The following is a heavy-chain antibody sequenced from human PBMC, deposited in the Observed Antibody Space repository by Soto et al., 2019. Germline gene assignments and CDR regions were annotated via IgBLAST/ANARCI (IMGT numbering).Heavy chain of an antibody. CDR3: AHSMLARRPGGCDADFEY. CDR2: LYWNDDK. CDR1: GFSLGTDALG. J-gene: IGHJ4*02. V-gene: IGHV2-5*01. Sequence: QITLKESGPTLVNPTQTLTLTCTFSGFSLGTDALGVGCIRQPPGKALEFLALLYWNDDKRYSPSLRGRLTITKATSKNQVVLTMTNMDPADTSTYYCAHSMLARRPGGCDADFEYGGQGALVYVSS. D-gene: IGHD2-21*02.